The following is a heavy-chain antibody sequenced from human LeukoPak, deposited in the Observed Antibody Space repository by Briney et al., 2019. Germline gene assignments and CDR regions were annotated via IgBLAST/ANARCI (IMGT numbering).Heavy chain of an antibody. Sequence: PGGTLRLSCAASGFTFSSYGMSWVRQAPGKGLEWVSVIYSGGSTYYADSVKGRFTISRDNSKNTLYLQMNSLRAEDTAVYYCARNYDSSFNVWGKGTTVTISS. CDR3: ARNYDSSFNV. J-gene: IGHJ6*04. CDR2: IYSGGST. CDR1: GFTFSSYG. V-gene: IGHV3-66*01. D-gene: IGHD3-22*01.